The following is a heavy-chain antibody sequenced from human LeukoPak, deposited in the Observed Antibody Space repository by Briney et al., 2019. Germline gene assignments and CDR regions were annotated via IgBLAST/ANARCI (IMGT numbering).Heavy chain of an antibody. Sequence: SETLSLTCTVSGGSISSYYWSWIRQPPGKGLEWIGYIYYSGSTNYNPSLKSRVTISVDMSKNQFSLKLSSVTAADTAVYYCVGSGSYGWFDPWGQGTLVTVSS. CDR1: GGSISSYY. CDR2: IYYSGST. V-gene: IGHV4-59*01. J-gene: IGHJ5*02. CDR3: VGSGSYGWFDP. D-gene: IGHD3-10*01.